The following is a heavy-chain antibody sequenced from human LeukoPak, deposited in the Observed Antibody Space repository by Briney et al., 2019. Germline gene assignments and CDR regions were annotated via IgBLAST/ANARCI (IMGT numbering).Heavy chain of an antibody. D-gene: IGHD3/OR15-3a*01. CDR3: AREVSDWRYFDY. V-gene: IGHV3-33*01. Sequence: PGRSLTLSCAASGFTFSSYGMHWVRQAPGKGLEWVAVIWYDGSNKYYADSVKGRFTISRDNSKNTLYLQMNSLRAEDTAVYYCAREVSDWRYFDYWGQGTLVTVSS. CDR1: GFTFSSYG. J-gene: IGHJ4*02. CDR2: IWYDGSNK.